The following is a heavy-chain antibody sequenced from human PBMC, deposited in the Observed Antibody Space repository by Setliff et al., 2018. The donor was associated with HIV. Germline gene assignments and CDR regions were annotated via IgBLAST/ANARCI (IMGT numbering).Heavy chain of an antibody. V-gene: IGHV1-46*01. CDR1: GYTFTSYF. Sequence: GASVKVSCKAFGYTFTSYFLHWVRQAPGQGLEWLGIIDPNGGATNNAQKLQGRLTVTTDTSTGTLYMELSNLRSDDSAGYYCARAGGGATDQAFDIWGQGTMVTVSS. J-gene: IGHJ3*02. CDR2: IDPNGGAT. CDR3: ARAGGGATDQAFDI. D-gene: IGHD2-2*01.